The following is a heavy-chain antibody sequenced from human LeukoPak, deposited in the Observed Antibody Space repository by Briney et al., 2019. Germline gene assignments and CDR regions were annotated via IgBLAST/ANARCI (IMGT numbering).Heavy chain of an antibody. CDR1: GFTVSSNY. Sequence: PGGSLRLSCAASGFTVSSNYMSWVRQAPGKGLEWVSVIYSGGSTYYADSVKGRFTISRDNSKNTLYLQMNGLRAEDTAVYYCARAGTVRGYSYVSGMDVWGQGTTVTVSS. CDR3: ARAGTVRGYSYVSGMDV. CDR2: IYSGGST. J-gene: IGHJ6*02. V-gene: IGHV3-53*01. D-gene: IGHD5-18*01.